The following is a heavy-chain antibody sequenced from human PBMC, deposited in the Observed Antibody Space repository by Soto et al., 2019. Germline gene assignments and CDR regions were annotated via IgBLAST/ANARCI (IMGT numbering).Heavy chain of an antibody. CDR1: GDTFTDYY. CDR2: VNPSGGHT. D-gene: IGHD2-21*02. J-gene: IGHJ4*02. Sequence: QVQLVQSGAEVKKPGASVKVSCKASGDTFTDYYIHWVRQAPGQGLEWMGTVNPSGGHTTYAQHFLGRMTMTRDTSTSTLYMELTSLSSEDTAVYYCARGGHVVVVAAALDYWRQGTLVTVSS. V-gene: IGHV1-46*01. CDR3: ARGGHVVVVAAALDY.